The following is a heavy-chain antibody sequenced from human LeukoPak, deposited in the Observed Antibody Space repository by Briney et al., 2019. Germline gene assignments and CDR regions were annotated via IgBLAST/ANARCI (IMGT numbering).Heavy chain of an antibody. CDR1: GDSINSFDL. Sequence: PSETLSLTCTVSGDSINSFDLWSWVRQPPGKGLEWIGEMYLSGTTHSNPSVKSRVTMSVDTSKKQFSLKISSVTAADTAVYYCARGGGDCSGGSCYSEDYWGQGILVTVSS. J-gene: IGHJ4*02. V-gene: IGHV4-4*02. D-gene: IGHD2-15*01. CDR3: ARGGGDCSGGSCYSEDY. CDR2: MYLSGTT.